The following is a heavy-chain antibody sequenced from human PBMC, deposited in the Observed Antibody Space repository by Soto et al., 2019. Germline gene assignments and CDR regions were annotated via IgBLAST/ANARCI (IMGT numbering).Heavy chain of an antibody. CDR1: GFAFSIPA. J-gene: IGHJ4*02. V-gene: IGHV3-23*01. CDR3: VPRKGEAVT. D-gene: IGHD3-16*01. Sequence: SLKFSCATAGFAFSIPAMKWGRQSLGQRLAWVSDIRPSGNNTYFADSVKGRFTISRDTSKNTFTLRMTSLRVEGSAVYYTVPRKGEAVTWGRGPLVTESS. CDR2: IRPSGNNT.